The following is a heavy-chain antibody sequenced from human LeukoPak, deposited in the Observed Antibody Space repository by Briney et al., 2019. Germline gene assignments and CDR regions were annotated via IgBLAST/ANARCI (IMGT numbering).Heavy chain of an antibody. CDR2: ISFDGSDT. V-gene: IGHV3-30*18. CDR3: AKTVYSGSPPGWFDP. J-gene: IGHJ5*02. D-gene: IGHD1-26*01. CDR1: GFTFSDYA. Sequence: GGSLRLSCAASGFTFSDYAIHWVRQGPGKGLEWVAVISFDGSDTYYADSVRGRFTISRDNSKNTLYLQMNSLRAEDTAVYYCAKTVYSGSPPGWFDPWGQGTLVTVSS.